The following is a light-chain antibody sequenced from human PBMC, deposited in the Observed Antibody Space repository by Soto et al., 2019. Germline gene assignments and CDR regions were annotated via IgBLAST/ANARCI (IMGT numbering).Light chain of an antibody. Sequence: QSVLTQPASVSGSPGQSITISCSGTSEDVGGYNYVSWYQHHPGKAPKLMIYEVTNLPSGLSNRFSGSKSGSTASLTISGLQAEDEADYYCSSYTSSNTLVFGTGTKVTVL. CDR3: SSYTSSNTLV. V-gene: IGLV2-14*01. CDR2: EVT. J-gene: IGLJ1*01. CDR1: SEDVGGYNY.